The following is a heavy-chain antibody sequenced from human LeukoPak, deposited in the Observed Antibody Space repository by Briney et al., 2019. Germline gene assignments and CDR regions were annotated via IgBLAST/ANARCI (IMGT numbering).Heavy chain of an antibody. V-gene: IGHV7-4-1*02. CDR1: GYTFTRYA. CDR3: ARDLTPRIAVVGGSDWDAFDI. D-gene: IGHD6-19*01. J-gene: IGHJ3*02. Sequence: ASVKVSCKASGYTFTRYAMNWVRQAPGQGLEWMGWINTKTGNPTYAQGFTGRFVFSSDTSVSTAYLQISRLKAEDTAVYYCARDLTPRIAVVGGSDWDAFDIWGQGTMVTVSS. CDR2: INTKTGNP.